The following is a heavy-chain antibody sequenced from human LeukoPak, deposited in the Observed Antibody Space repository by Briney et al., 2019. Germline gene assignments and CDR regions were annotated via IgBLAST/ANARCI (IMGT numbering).Heavy chain of an antibody. Sequence: GGSLRLSCAASGFTFCTYAMSWVRQAPGKGLEWASAISGSGGSTYYADSVKGRFTISRDNSKNTLYLQMSSLRTEDTAVYYCAKNGSGLGLRGQGSLVTVSS. CDR2: ISGSGGST. J-gene: IGHJ4*02. D-gene: IGHD3-10*01. V-gene: IGHV3-23*01. CDR1: GFTFCTYA. CDR3: AKNGSGLGL.